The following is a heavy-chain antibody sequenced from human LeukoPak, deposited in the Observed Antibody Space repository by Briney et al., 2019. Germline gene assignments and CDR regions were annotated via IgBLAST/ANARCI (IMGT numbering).Heavy chain of an antibody. J-gene: IGHJ3*02. Sequence: PGGSLRLSCAASGSSFSSYAMSWVRQAPGKGLEWVSAISGSGGSTYYADSVKGRFTISRDNSKNTLYLQMNSLRAEDTAVHYCAKDRYYYDSSGSNDAFDIWGQGTMVTVSS. V-gene: IGHV3-23*01. CDR2: ISGSGGST. D-gene: IGHD3-22*01. CDR3: AKDRYYYDSSGSNDAFDI. CDR1: GSSFSSYA.